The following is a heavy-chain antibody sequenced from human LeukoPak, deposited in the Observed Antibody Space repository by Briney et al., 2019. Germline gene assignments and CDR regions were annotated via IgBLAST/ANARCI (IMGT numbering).Heavy chain of an antibody. V-gene: IGHV4-59*01. CDR3: ARGRGARGYCSGGSCYNWFDP. CDR1: GGSISSYY. J-gene: IGHJ5*02. Sequence: PSETLSLTCTVSGGSISSYYWSWIRQPPGKGLEWIGYINYSGSTNYNPSLKSRVTISVDTSKNQFSLKLSSVTAADTAVYYCARGRGARGYCSGGSCYNWFDPWGQGTLVTVSS. CDR2: INYSGST. D-gene: IGHD2-15*01.